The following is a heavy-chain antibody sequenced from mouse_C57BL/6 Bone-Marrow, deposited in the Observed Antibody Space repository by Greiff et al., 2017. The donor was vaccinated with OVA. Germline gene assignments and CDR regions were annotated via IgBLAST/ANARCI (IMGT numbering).Heavy chain of an antibody. D-gene: IGHD2-1*01. CDR1: YTFSRRVH. CDR2: GQGLEWIG. J-gene: IGHJ4*01. CDR3: SEDSAVYYCTKHYGNYDFFYAMDY. Sequence: QVQLKESGPELARPWASVKISCQAFYTFSRRVHFAIRDTNYWMQWVTQRPGQGLEWIGAIYPGNGDTSYNQKFKGKAILTADKSSSTAYMELRSLTSEDSAVYYCTKHYGNYDFFYAMDYWGQGTSVTVSS. V-gene: IGHV1-87*01.